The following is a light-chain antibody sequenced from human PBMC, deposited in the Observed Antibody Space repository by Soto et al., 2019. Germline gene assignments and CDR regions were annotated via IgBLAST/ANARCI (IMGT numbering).Light chain of an antibody. Sequence: QSVLTQPPSASGTPGQRVTISCSGSSSNLGSNTVNWYQQLPGTAPKLLIYSDSQRPSGVPDRFSGSKSGTSASLAISGLQSEDEADYYCAAWDDSLSGPVFGGGTQLTVL. V-gene: IGLV1-44*01. J-gene: IGLJ2*01. CDR1: SSNLGSNT. CDR2: SDS. CDR3: AAWDDSLSGPV.